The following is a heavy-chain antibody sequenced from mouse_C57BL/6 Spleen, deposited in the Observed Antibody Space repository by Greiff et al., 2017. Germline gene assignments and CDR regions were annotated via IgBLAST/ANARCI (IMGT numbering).Heavy chain of an antibody. D-gene: IGHD3-3*01. CDR1: GFTFSDYY. Sequence: EVHLVESGGGLVQPGGSLKLSCAASGFTFSDYYMYWVRQTPEKRLEWVAYISNGGGSTYYPDTVKGRFTISRDNAKNTLYLQMSRLKSEDTAMYYCARGTPYFDYWGQGTTLTVSS. J-gene: IGHJ2*01. CDR2: ISNGGGST. V-gene: IGHV5-12*01. CDR3: ARGTPYFDY.